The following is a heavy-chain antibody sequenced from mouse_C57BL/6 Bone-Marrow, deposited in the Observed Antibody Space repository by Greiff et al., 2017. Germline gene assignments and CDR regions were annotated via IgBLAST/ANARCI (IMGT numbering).Heavy chain of an antibody. CDR3: ARGGFAY. CDR2: IYPSDSET. CDR1: GYTFTRYW. V-gene: IGHV1-61*01. J-gene: IGHJ3*01. Sequence: VQLQQPGAVLVRPGSSVTLSCKASGYTFTRYWMDWVKQRPGQGLEWIGNIYPSDSETHYNQKFKDKATLTVVKSSSTAYMQLSSLTSEDSAVYYCARGGFAYWGQGTLVTVSA.